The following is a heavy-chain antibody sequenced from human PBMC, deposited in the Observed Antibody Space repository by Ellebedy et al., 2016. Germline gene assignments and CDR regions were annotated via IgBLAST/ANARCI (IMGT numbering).Heavy chain of an antibody. V-gene: IGHV3-66*01. Sequence: GGSLRLSCAASGFTVSSNYMSWVRQAPGKGLEWVSVIYSGGSTYYADSVKGRFTISRDNSKNTLYLQMNSLRAEDTAVYYCAGENSGYGDSLYYFDYWGQGTLVTVSS. D-gene: IGHD4-17*01. CDR1: GFTVSSNY. J-gene: IGHJ4*02. CDR3: AGENSGYGDSLYYFDY. CDR2: IYSGGST.